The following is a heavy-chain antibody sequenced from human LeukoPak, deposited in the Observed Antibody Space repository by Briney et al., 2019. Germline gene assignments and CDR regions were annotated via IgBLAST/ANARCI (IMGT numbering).Heavy chain of an antibody. D-gene: IGHD1-26*01. CDR3: ARDKVVGGITGSLFDY. V-gene: IGHV3-7*01. CDR2: IRQDGSEI. J-gene: IGHJ4*02. Sequence: PGGSLRLSCAASGFTFSSYWMSWVRQAPGKGLEWVANIRQDGSEIYYVPSVKGRFTISRDNAKNSLYLQMNGLRAEDTGVYYCARDKVVGGITGSLFDYWGQGTLVTVSS. CDR1: GFTFSSYW.